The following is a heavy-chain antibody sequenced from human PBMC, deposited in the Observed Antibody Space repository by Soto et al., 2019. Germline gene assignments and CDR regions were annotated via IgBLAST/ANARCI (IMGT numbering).Heavy chain of an antibody. V-gene: IGHV4-59*08. Sequence: QVQLQESGPGLVKPSETLSLTCTVSGGSISTYYWSWIRQPPGEGLECIGYIYYSGSTNYNPSLQGRAGVSVDTAKNHFALRLSSVTAADTAIYYCARHARRSIAETGFDLWGHGTLVTVAS. J-gene: IGHJ2*01. D-gene: IGHD6-19*01. CDR2: IYYSGST. CDR3: ARHARRSIAETGFDL. CDR1: GGSISTYY.